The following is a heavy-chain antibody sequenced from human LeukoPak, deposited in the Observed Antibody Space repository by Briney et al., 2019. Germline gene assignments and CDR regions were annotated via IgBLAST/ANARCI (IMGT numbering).Heavy chain of an antibody. V-gene: IGHV3-74*01. Sequence: HPGGSLTLSCAASRFTFSRHWMHWVRHAPGKRLLWLSRIKDDQSTTNYADSVKGRITISRDNANNTLYLQMNSRRAEDTAVYYCAREYNSDLDVRGKGTTVTVSS. J-gene: IGHJ6*04. CDR2: IKDDQSTT. CDR1: RFTFSRHW. CDR3: AREYNSDLDV.